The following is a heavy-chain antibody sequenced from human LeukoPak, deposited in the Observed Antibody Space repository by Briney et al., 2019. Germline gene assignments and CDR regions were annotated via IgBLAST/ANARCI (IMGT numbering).Heavy chain of an antibody. J-gene: IGHJ5*02. D-gene: IGHD3-10*01. Sequence: GASVKVSCKASGGTFSSYAISWVRQAPGQGLEWMGGIIPIFGTANYAQKFQGRVTITADESTSTAYMELSSLRSEDTAVYYCARGWFGELFSWFDPWGQGTLVTVSS. CDR1: GGTFSSYA. CDR2: IIPIFGTA. V-gene: IGHV1-69*13. CDR3: ARGWFGELFSWFDP.